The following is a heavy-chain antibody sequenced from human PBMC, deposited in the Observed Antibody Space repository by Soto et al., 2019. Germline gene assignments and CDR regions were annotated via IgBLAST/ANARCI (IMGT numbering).Heavy chain of an antibody. Sequence: LRLSCAASGFTFDDYAMHWVRQAPGKGLEWVSGISWNSGSIGYADSVKGRFTISRDNAKNSLYLQMNSLRAEDTALYYCAKDMLQLGSARGEFDYWGQGTLVTVSS. V-gene: IGHV3-9*01. CDR3: AKDMLQLGSARGEFDY. D-gene: IGHD7-27*01. J-gene: IGHJ4*02. CDR1: GFTFDDYA. CDR2: ISWNSGSI.